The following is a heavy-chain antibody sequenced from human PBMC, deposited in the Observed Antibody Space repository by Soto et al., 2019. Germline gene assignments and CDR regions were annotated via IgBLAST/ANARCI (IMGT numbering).Heavy chain of an antibody. CDR3: ARETTAGTKGLED. D-gene: IGHD6-13*01. V-gene: IGHV4-30-4*01. CDR1: GGSISSGDYY. J-gene: IGHJ4*02. CDR2: IYQTGSP. Sequence: QVQLQESGPGLVKPSQTLSLTCAVSGGSISSGDYYWNWIRQSPGKGLEWIGYIYQTGSPYYNPSLESRVTISLDTSRNQISLKLGSVTAADTAMYYCARETTAGTKGLEDWGQGTLVIVSS.